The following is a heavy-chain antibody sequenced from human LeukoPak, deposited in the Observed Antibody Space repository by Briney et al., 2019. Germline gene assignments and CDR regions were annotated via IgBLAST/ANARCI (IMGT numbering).Heavy chain of an antibody. CDR2: VDPEDGET. CDR3: APAYSSSSDFDY. J-gene: IGHJ4*02. D-gene: IGHD6-6*01. V-gene: IGHV1-69-2*01. CDR1: GYTFTDYY. Sequence: ASVKVSCKVSGYTFTDYYMHWVQQAPGKGLEWMGLVDPEDGETIYAEKFQGRVTITADTSTDTAYMELSSLRSEDTAVYYCAPAYSSSSDFDYWGQGTLVTVSS.